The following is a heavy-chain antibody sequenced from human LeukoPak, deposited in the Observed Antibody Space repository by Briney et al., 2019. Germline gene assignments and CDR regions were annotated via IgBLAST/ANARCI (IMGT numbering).Heavy chain of an antibody. J-gene: IGHJ4*02. V-gene: IGHV1-18*01. CDR2: INSHNGDT. CDR1: GYTFTSHG. D-gene: IGHD6-13*01. Sequence: ASVKVSCKTSGYTFTSHGISWVRQAPGQGLEWMGWINSHNGDTNYAQSLQGRVTMTTDTSTSTAYMELRSLRSDDTAAYYCARGSSIWHYDCWGQGTLVTVSS. CDR3: ARGSSIWHYDC.